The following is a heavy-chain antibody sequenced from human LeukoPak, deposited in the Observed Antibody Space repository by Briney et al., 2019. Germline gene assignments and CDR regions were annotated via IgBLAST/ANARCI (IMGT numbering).Heavy chain of an antibody. CDR2: IYYSGST. V-gene: IGHV4-30-4*01. D-gene: IGHD2-2*01. CDR3: ARGRYCSSTSCYPYYYYGMDV. CDR1: GVSISSGDYY. J-gene: IGHJ6*04. Sequence: SETLSLTCTVSGVSISSGDYYWSWIRQPPGKGLEWIGYIYYSGSTYYNPSLKSRVTISVDTSKNQFSLKLSSVTAADTAVYYCARGRYCSSTSCYPYYYYGMDVWGKGTTVTVSS.